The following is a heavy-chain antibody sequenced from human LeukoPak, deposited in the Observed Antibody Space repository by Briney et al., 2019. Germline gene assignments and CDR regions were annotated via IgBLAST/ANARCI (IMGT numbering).Heavy chain of an antibody. CDR1: GYTFTGYY. Sequence: ASVKVSCKASGYTFTGYYMHWVRQAPGQGPEWMGWINPNSGGTNYAQKFQGRVTMTRDTSITTAYMELSRLRSDDTAVYYCARDRGSGWRTDTSDIWGQGTMVTVSS. V-gene: IGHV1-2*02. CDR3: ARDRGSGWRTDTSDI. J-gene: IGHJ3*02. D-gene: IGHD6-19*01. CDR2: INPNSGGT.